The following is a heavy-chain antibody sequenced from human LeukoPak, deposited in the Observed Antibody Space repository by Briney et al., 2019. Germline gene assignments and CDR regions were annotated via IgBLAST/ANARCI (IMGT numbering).Heavy chain of an antibody. CDR1: GGTFSSYA. J-gene: IGHJ4*02. CDR2: IIPILGIA. Sequence: ASVKVSCKASGGTFSSYAISWVRQAPGQGREWMGRIIPILGIANYAQKFQGRVTITADKSTSTAYMELSSLRSEDTAVYYCARCDYYDSSGPLDYWGQGTLVTVSS. V-gene: IGHV1-69*04. D-gene: IGHD3-22*01. CDR3: ARCDYYDSSGPLDY.